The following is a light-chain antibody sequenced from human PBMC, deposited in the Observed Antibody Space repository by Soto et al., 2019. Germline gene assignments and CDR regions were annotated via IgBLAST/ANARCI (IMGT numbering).Light chain of an antibody. CDR3: MQTLQTPLT. Sequence: EIVLTQSPGTLSLSPWERATLSCRASQTFSSYLAWYQQKPGQAPRLLIYGASSRASGVPDRFSGSGSGTDFTLKISRVEAEDVGVYYCMQTLQTPLTFGPGTKVDI. J-gene: IGKJ3*01. V-gene: IGKV3-20*01. CDR1: QTFSSY. CDR2: GAS.